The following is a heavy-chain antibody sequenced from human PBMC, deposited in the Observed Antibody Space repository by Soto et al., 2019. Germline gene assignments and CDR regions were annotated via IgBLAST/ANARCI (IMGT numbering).Heavy chain of an antibody. CDR3: ARGWFGPDV. J-gene: IGHJ6*03. D-gene: IGHD3-10*01. Sequence: EVQLVASGGGLVQPGGSLRLSCAASEFTFSGRSVHWVRQAPGKGLVWVSGIDKVGTDSTYADSVKGRFTSSIDNAKNTMYLQMNSLRVEDTAVYYCARGWFGPDVWGKGTTVTVSS. V-gene: IGHV3-74*01. CDR1: EFTFSGRS. CDR2: IDKVGTDS.